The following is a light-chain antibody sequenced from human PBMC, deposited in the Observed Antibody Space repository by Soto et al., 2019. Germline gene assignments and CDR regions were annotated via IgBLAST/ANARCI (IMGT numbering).Light chain of an antibody. CDR3: QQYNDWPWT. V-gene: IGKV3-15*01. CDR1: QSVSSN. J-gene: IGKJ1*01. CDR2: GAS. Sequence: EIVMTQSPATLSVSPGERATLSCRASQSVSSNLAWYQQKPGQAPGLLIYGASTRATVIPARFSGSGSGTEFTLTLSRLHSEDFAVYYCQQYNDWPWTFGQGTKVEIK.